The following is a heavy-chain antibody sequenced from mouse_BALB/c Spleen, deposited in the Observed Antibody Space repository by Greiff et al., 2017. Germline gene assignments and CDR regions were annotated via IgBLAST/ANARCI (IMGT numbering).Heavy chain of an antibody. J-gene: IGHJ3*01. Sequence: EVKLMESGGGLVQPGGSRKLSCAASGFTFSSFGMHWVRQAPEKGLEWVAYISSGSSTIYYADTVKGRFTISRDNPKNTLFLQMTSLRSEDTAMYYCARWDPFAYWGQGTLVTVSA. CDR3: ARWDPFAY. V-gene: IGHV5-17*02. CDR2: ISSGSSTI. D-gene: IGHD4-1*01. CDR1: GFTFSSFG.